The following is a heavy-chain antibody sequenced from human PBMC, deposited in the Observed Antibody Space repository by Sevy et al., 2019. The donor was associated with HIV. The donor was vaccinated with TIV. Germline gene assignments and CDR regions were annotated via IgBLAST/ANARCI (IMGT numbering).Heavy chain of an antibody. Sequence: GGSLRLSCAASGFTFSSYAMHWVRQAPGKGLEWVAVISYDGSNKYYADSVKARFTISRDNSKNPLYLQMNSLRAGDTAVYYCARDERENSGSFDYWGQGTLVTVSS. J-gene: IGHJ4*02. D-gene: IGHD6-19*01. CDR2: ISYDGSNK. V-gene: IGHV3-30-3*01. CDR3: ARDERENSGSFDY. CDR1: GFTFSSYA.